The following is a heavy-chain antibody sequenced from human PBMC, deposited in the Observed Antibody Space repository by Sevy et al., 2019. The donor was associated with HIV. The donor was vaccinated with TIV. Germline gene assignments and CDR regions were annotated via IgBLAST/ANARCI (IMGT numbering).Heavy chain of an antibody. J-gene: IGHJ5*02. D-gene: IGHD3-10*01. CDR3: AKDIGYYYGSGSYYSTA. V-gene: IGHV3-23*01. CDR1: GFAFSSYA. CDR2: ISGSGGST. Sequence: GGSLRLSCAASGFAFSSYAMSWVRQAPGKGLEWVSAISGSGGSTYYADSVKGRFTISRDNSKNTLYLQMNSLRAEDTAVYYCAKDIGYYYGSGSYYSTAWGQGTLVTVSS.